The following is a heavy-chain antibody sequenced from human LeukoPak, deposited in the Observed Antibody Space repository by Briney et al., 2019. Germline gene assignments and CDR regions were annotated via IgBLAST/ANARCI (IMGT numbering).Heavy chain of an antibody. CDR3: ASPDFYDSSGYYFDY. Sequence: SETLSLTCTVSGGSISSGGYYWSWIRQHPGKGLEWIGYIYYSGSTYYNPSLKSRVTISVDTSKNQFSLKLSSVTAADTAVYYCASPDFYDSSGYYFDYWGQGTLVTVSS. D-gene: IGHD3-22*01. V-gene: IGHV4-31*03. CDR2: IYYSGST. J-gene: IGHJ4*02. CDR1: GGSISSGGYY.